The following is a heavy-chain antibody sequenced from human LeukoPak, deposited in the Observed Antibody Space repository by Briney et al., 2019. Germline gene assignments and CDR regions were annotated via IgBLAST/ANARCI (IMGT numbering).Heavy chain of an antibody. J-gene: IGHJ6*03. Sequence: GGSLRLSCAASGFTFNKYAMSWVRQPPGKGLEWVSGINWNGGSTGYADSVKGRFTISRDNAKNSLYLQMNSLRAEDTALYYCAGGIFGRAYYYYYYMDVWGKGTTVTVSS. CDR2: INWNGGST. CDR1: GFTFNKYA. D-gene: IGHD2-15*01. CDR3: AGGIFGRAYYYYYYMDV. V-gene: IGHV3-20*04.